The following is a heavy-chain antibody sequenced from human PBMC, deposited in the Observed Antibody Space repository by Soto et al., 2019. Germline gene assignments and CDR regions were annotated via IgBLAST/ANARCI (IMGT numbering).Heavy chain of an antibody. V-gene: IGHV4-59*01. J-gene: IGHJ5*02. CDR1: GGSISSYY. Sequence: SETLSLTCTVSGGSISSYYWSWIRQPPGKGLEWIGYIYYSGSTNYNPSLKSRVTISVDTSKNQFSLKLSAVTAADTAVYYCARGQMSGIAASFDPWGKGTLVTVAS. CDR2: IYYSGST. CDR3: ARGQMSGIAASFDP. D-gene: IGHD6-13*01.